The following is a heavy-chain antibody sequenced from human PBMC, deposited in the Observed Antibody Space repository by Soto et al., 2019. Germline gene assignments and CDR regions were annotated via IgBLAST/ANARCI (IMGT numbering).Heavy chain of an antibody. V-gene: IGHV4-31*03. Sequence: QVQLQESGPGLVKPSQTLSLTCTVSGGSISSGGYYWSWIRQHPGKGLEWIGYIYYSGSTYYNPSLKSRVTGSVDTSKNQSTLKLSSVTAADTAVYYCARGSGVGPYNWFDPWGQGTLVTVSS. CDR3: ARGSGVGPYNWFDP. CDR1: GGSISSGGYY. CDR2: IYYSGST. J-gene: IGHJ5*02. D-gene: IGHD3-10*01.